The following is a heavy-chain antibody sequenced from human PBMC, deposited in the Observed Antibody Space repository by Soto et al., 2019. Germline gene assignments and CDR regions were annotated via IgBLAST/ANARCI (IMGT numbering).Heavy chain of an antibody. CDR1: GFTFSSYA. D-gene: IGHD6-13*01. J-gene: IGHJ4*02. CDR3: AYSSTPFDY. V-gene: IGHV3-23*01. Sequence: EVQPLESGGGLVQPGGSLRLSCAASGFTFSSYAMSWVRQAPGKGLEWVSAISGSGGSTYYADSVKGRFTISRDNSKNTLHLKMNRLRAEDTAVYYCAYSSTPFDYWGQGTLVTVSS. CDR2: ISGSGGST.